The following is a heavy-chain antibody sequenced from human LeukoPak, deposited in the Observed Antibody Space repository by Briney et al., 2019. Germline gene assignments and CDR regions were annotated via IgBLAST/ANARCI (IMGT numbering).Heavy chain of an antibody. J-gene: IGHJ4*02. CDR2: ISGSGGST. Sequence: GGSLRLSCAATAFTFSSYAMSWVRQAAGKGLEWVAAISGSGGSTYYADSVKGRFTISRDNSKNTLYLQMNSLRAEDTAVYYCAKDLSSGGSCCEDYWGQGTLVTVSS. V-gene: IGHV3-23*01. D-gene: IGHD2-15*01. CDR3: AKDLSSGGSCCEDY. CDR1: AFTFSSYA.